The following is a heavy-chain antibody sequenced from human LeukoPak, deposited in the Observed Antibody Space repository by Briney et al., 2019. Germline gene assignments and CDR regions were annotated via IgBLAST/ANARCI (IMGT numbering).Heavy chain of an antibody. CDR2: IYPGGHT. CDR3: ARTTGSYYRRRDYYYGMDV. J-gene: IGHJ6*02. V-gene: IGHV4-4*02. CDR1: GGSITTGNW. D-gene: IGHD3-10*01. Sequence: SGTLSLTCAVFGGSITTGNWWNWVRQSPGKGLEWIGEIYPGGHTNYNPSFKSRVTISVDKSKNQFSLKLNSVTAADTAVYYCARTTGSYYRRRDYYYGMDVWGQGTTVTVSS.